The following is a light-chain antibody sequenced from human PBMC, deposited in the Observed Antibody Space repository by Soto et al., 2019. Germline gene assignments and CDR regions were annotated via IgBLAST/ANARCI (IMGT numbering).Light chain of an antibody. CDR3: HQYDDGPYT. J-gene: IGKJ2*01. CDR1: QSIGSN. Sequence: DIVMTQSPATLSVSPGERATLSCRASQSIGSNFAWYQQKPGQAPRLVIYASSIRASDFPARFSGSGSGTDFTLTISSLQSEDFAVYYCHQYDDGPYTFGQGTKVDIK. V-gene: IGKV3-15*01. CDR2: ASS.